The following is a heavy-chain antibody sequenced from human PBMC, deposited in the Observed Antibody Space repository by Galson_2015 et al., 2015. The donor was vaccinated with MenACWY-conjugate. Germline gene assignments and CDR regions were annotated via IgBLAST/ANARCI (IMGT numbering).Heavy chain of an antibody. CDR2: IGGGGGGST. D-gene: IGHD4-11*01. J-gene: IGHJ4*02. CDR3: AKEAAVIGAPLFDN. CDR1: GFSLTTYA. Sequence: SLRLSCAASGFSLTTYAMSWVRQAPGKGPEWVSGIGGGGGGSTYYADFVKGRFAISKDNSRNTLYLQMNTLRAEDTAVYYCAKEAAVIGAPLFDNWGQGTLLTVSS. V-gene: IGHV3-23*01.